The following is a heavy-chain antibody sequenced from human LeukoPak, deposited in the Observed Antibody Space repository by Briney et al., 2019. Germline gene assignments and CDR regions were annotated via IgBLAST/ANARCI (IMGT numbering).Heavy chain of an antibody. CDR3: ASQPPSGYSSSWAYR. V-gene: IGHV4-31*03. CDR2: IYYSGST. Sequence: SETLSLTCTVSGGSISSGGYYWSWIRQHPGKGLEWVGYIYYSGSTYYNPSLKSRVTISVDTSKNQFSLKLSSVTAADTAVYYCASQPPSGYSSSWAYRWGQGTLVTVSS. D-gene: IGHD6-13*01. CDR1: GGSISSGGYY. J-gene: IGHJ4*02.